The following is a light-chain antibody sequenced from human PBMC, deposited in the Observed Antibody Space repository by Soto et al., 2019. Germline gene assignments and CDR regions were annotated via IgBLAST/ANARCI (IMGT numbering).Light chain of an antibody. CDR3: TSYIRSSTLDYV. CDR2: DDS. J-gene: IGLJ1*01. Sequence: SYELTQPPSVSVAPGQTARITCGGSNIETKSVHWYQQKPGQAPVLVVYDDSDRPSGIPERLSGSNSGSTATLTVSRVEAGDEADYYCTSYIRSSTLDYVFGTGTKVTVL. CDR1: NIETKS. V-gene: IGLV3-21*02.